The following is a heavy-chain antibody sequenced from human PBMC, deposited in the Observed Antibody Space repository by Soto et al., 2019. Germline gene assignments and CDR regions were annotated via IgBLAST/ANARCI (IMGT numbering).Heavy chain of an antibody. V-gene: IGHV4-31*03. CDR2: IYHSGNT. J-gene: IGHJ4*02. D-gene: IGHD1-1*01. CDR3: ARDPMRYPTYFDY. Sequence: QVQLQESGPGLVKPSQTLSLTCTVSGGSISSGGYYWSWIRQHPGKGLEWIGYIYHSGNTYYNPYLKSRVTISVDTSKNQFSLKLSSVTAADTAVYYCARDPMRYPTYFDYWGQGTLVTVSS. CDR1: GGSISSGGYY.